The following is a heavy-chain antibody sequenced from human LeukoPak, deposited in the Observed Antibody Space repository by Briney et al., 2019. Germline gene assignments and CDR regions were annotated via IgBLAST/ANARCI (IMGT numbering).Heavy chain of an antibody. CDR3: ARDIGWHDLNSGSYGGAGDY. J-gene: IGHJ4*02. CDR2: ISSSGSTI. CDR1: GFTFSDYY. Sequence: PGGSLRLSCAASGFTFSDYYMSWIRQAPGKGLEWVSYISSSGSTIYYADSVKGRFTISRDNAKNSLYLQMNSLRAEDTAVYYCARDIGWHDLNSGSYGGAGDYWGQGTLVTVSS. D-gene: IGHD1-26*01. V-gene: IGHV3-11*04.